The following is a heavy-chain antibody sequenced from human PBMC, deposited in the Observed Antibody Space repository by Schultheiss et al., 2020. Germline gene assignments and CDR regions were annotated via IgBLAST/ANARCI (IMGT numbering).Heavy chain of an antibody. CDR3: ARDPGGGY. CDR2: IKSKTDGGKT. CDR1: GFTFSNAW. Sequence: GESLKIACAASGFTFSNAWMSWVRQAPGKGLEWVGRIKSKTDGGKTDYAAPVKGRFTISRDDSKNTLYLQMNSLRAEDTAVYYCARDPGGGYWGQGTLVTVSS. J-gene: IGHJ4*02. V-gene: IGHV3-15*05.